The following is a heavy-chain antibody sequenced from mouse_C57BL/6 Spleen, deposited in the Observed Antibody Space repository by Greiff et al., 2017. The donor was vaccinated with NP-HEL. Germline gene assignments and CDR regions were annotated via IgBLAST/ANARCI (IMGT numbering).Heavy chain of an antibody. CDR1: GYAFSSSW. CDR2: IYPGDGDT. CDR3: AGGGSFDY. Sequence: QVQLQQSGPELVKPGASVKISCKASGYAFSSSWMNWVKQRPGKGLEWIGRIYPGDGDTNYNGRFKGKATLTADKSSSTAYMQLSSLTSEDSAVYFCAGGGSFDYWGQGTTLTVSS. J-gene: IGHJ2*01. V-gene: IGHV1-82*01.